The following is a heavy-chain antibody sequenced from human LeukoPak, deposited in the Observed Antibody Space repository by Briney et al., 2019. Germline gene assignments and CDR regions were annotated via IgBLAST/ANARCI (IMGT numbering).Heavy chain of an antibody. CDR1: GFTFNNYA. J-gene: IGHJ4*02. D-gene: IGHD6-19*01. CDR3: AKGRVVSSGWHYFDN. CDR2: ISGSGANT. V-gene: IGHV3-23*01. Sequence: PGGSLRLSCAASGFTFNNYAMSWVRQAPGKGLEWVSIISGSGANTYYADSVKGRFTISRDNSKNTLYLQMNSLRVEDTAIYYCAKGRVVSSGWHYFDNWGQGTLVAVSS.